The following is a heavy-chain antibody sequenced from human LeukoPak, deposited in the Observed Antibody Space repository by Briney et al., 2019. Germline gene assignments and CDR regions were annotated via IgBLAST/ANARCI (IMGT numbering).Heavy chain of an antibody. D-gene: IGHD3-10*01. CDR2: ISYDGSNK. CDR1: GFTFSSYW. J-gene: IGHJ4*02. V-gene: IGHV3-30*18. Sequence: PGGSLRLSCAASGFTFSSYWMHWVRQAPGKGLEWVAVISYDGSNKYYADSVKGRFTISRDNSKNTLYLQMNSLRAEDAAVYYCAKDGERYYYGSGSYLLDWGQGTLVTVSS. CDR3: AKDGERYYYGSGSYLLD.